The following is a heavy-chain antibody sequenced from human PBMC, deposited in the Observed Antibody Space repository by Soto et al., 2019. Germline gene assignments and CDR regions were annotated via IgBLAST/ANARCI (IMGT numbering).Heavy chain of an antibody. CDR2: ISSSGSTI. D-gene: IGHD3-9*01. CDR3: ARSGTYYDILTGYYMRYYYYGMDV. CDR1: GFTFSSYE. Sequence: GGSLRLSCAASGFTFSSYEMNWVRQAPGKGLEWVSYISSSGSTIYYADSVKGRFTISRDNAKNSLYLQMNSLRAEDTAVYYCARSGTYYDILTGYYMRYYYYGMDVWGQGTTVTVSS. J-gene: IGHJ6*02. V-gene: IGHV3-48*03.